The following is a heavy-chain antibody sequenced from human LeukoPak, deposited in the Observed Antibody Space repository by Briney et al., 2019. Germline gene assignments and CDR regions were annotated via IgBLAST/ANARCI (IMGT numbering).Heavy chain of an antibody. CDR2: IYYSGST. CDR1: GGSISSYY. Sequence: SETLSLTCTVPGGSISSYYWSWIRQPPGKGLEWIGYIYYSGSTNYNPSLKSRVTISVDTSKNQFSLKLSSVTAADTAVYYCARDGGGGWYRDYFDYWGQGTLVTVSS. V-gene: IGHV4-59*01. D-gene: IGHD6-19*01. CDR3: ARDGGGGWYRDYFDY. J-gene: IGHJ4*02.